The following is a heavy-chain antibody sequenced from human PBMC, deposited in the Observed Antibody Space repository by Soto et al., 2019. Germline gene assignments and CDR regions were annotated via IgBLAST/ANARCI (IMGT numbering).Heavy chain of an antibody. V-gene: IGHV2-70*01. CDR1: GFSLSTSGMC. D-gene: IGHD3-3*01. CDR2: IDWDDDK. CDR3: ARMRVYYDFWSGYYTGPGWFDP. Sequence: SGPTLVNPTQTLTLTCTFSGFSLSTSGMCVSWIRQPPGKALEWLALIDWDDDKYYSTSLKTRLTISKDTSKNQVVLTMTNMDPVDTATYYCARMRVYYDFWSGYYTGPGWFDPWGQGTLVTVSS. J-gene: IGHJ5*02.